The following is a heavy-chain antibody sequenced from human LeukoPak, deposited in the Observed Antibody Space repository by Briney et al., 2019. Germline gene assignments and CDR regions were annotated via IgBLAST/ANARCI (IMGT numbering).Heavy chain of an antibody. D-gene: IGHD6-6*01. J-gene: IGHJ3*02. CDR1: GLCFSSYA. Sequence: GGSLRLSCAASGLCFSSYAMSWVRQAPGKGLEWVTGIICTGDSTYYADSVKSRLTISRDKSNNRLSLQMNSLRAEDTAVYYCAKHLFGDGSSSPLDGFVIWGQGTMVTVSS. CDR3: AKHLFGDGSSSPLDGFVI. V-gene: IGHV3-23*01. CDR2: IICTGDST.